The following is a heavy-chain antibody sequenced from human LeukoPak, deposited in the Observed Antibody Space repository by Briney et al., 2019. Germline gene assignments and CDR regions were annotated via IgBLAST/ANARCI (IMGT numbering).Heavy chain of an antibody. CDR3: ARAPPSNYVDY. J-gene: IGHJ4*02. CDR1: GGSISSGSYY. V-gene: IGHV4-61*02. D-gene: IGHD4-11*01. CDR2: IYTSGST. Sequence: TLSLTCTVSGGSISSGSYYWSWIRQPAGKGLEWIGRIYTSGSTNYNPSLKSRVTISVDTSKNQFSLKLSSVTAADTAVYYCARAPPSNYVDYWGQGTLVTVSS.